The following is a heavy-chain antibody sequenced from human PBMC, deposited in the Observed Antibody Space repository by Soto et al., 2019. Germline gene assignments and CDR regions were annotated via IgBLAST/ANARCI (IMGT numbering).Heavy chain of an antibody. CDR1: GYRFTSYW. CDR3: ARKDKSGYFNWFDP. V-gene: IGHV5-51*01. D-gene: IGHD3-22*01. CDR2: IFPSDSDT. Sequence: PGESLKISCRTSGYRFTSYWIAWVRQMPGKGLEWMGTIFPSDSDTRYSPSFQGQVTISADRSTSTVFLQWASLKASDTAAYFCARKDKSGYFNWFDPWGQGTLVTVSS. J-gene: IGHJ5*02.